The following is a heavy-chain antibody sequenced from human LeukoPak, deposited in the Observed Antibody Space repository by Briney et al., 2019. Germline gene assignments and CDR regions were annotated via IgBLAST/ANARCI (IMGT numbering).Heavy chain of an antibody. Sequence: SETLSLTCTVSGGSISSYYWSWIRQPPGKGLEWIGSIYYSGSTYYNPSLKSRVTISVDTSKNQFSLKLSSVTAADTAVYYCARDRRETDSSGYYYDYWGQGTLVTVSS. CDR3: ARDRRETDSSGYYYDY. J-gene: IGHJ4*02. CDR1: GGSISSYY. V-gene: IGHV4-59*12. CDR2: IYYSGST. D-gene: IGHD3-22*01.